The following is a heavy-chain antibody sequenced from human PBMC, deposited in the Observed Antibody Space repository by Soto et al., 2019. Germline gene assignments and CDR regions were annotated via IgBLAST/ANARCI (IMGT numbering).Heavy chain of an antibody. Sequence: ESGGGLFQPGGSLRLSCEASGFMLSSYEMNWVRQSTGKVLEWVSYISSSGDIIYYAESVKGRFTIYRDDAKNSMYLQMNSLGVEYTASYYCAKDRGGDSSHWRESEYLDHWGQGTLVNVSS. V-gene: IGHV3-48*03. CDR3: AKDRGGDSSHWRESEYLDH. CDR1: GFMLSSYE. D-gene: IGHD3-22*01. J-gene: IGHJ4*02. CDR2: ISSSGDII.